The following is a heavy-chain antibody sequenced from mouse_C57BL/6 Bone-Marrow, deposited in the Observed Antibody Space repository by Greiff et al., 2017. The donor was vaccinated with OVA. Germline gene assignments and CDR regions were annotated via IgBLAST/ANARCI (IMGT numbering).Heavy chain of an antibody. V-gene: IGHV14-1*01. J-gene: IGHJ4*01. CDR1: GFNIKDYY. Sequence: EVQLQQSGAELVRPGASVKLSCTASGFNIKDYYMHWVKQRPEQGLEWIGRIDPEDGDTEYAPKFQGKATMTADTSSNTAYLQLSSLTSEDTAVYYCTTYPITTVVPYYAMDYWGQGTSVTVSS. D-gene: IGHD1-1*01. CDR2: IDPEDGDT. CDR3: TTYPITTVVPYYAMDY.